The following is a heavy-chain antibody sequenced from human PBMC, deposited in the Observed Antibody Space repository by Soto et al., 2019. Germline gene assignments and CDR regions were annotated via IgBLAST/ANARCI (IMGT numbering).Heavy chain of an antibody. V-gene: IGHV6-1*01. J-gene: IGHJ5*02. CDR2: TYYRSKWYN. Sequence: SQTLSLTCAISGDSVSSNSAAWNWIRQSPSRGLEWLGRTYYRSKWYNDYAVSVKSRITINPDTSKNQFSLQLNSVTPEDTAMYYCARDHTLYYDSSGSPNWFDPWGQGTLVTVSS. CDR3: ARDHTLYYDSSGSPNWFDP. D-gene: IGHD3-22*01. CDR1: GDSVSSNSAA.